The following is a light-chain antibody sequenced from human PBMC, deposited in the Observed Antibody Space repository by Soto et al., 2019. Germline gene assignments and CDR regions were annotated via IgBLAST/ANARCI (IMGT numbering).Light chain of an antibody. Sequence: QSVLTQPPSVSGAPGQRVTISCTGSNSNIGAGYDVHWYRQLPGTAPKVLIYLNTNRPSGVPDRFSGCRSGTSASLAITGLEAEDEAYYYCHSYDSRLSGSVFGRGTKLTVL. CDR1: NSNIGAGYD. J-gene: IGLJ2*01. CDR3: HSYDSRLSGSV. CDR2: LNT. V-gene: IGLV1-40*01.